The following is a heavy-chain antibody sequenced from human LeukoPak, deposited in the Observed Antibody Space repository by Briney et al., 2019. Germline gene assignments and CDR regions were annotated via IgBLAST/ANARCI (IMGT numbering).Heavy chain of an antibody. D-gene: IGHD5-18*01. J-gene: IGHJ4*02. Sequence: ASVKVSCKASGYTFTGYYMHWVRQAPGQGLEWMGWINPNSGGTHYAQKFQGRVTMTRDTAISTAYMELSRLRCDDTAVYYCARDPGYSSPRGDYWGQGTLVTVSS. CDR2: INPNSGGT. V-gene: IGHV1-2*02. CDR3: ARDPGYSSPRGDY. CDR1: GYTFTGYY.